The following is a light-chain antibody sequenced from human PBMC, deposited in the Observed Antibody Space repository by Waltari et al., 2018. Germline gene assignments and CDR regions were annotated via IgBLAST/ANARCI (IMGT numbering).Light chain of an antibody. J-gene: IGKJ1*01. CDR3: QQRSNLWT. V-gene: IGKV3-11*01. CDR2: DAS. CDR1: QSVSSY. Sequence: EIVLTQSPATLSLSPGERATLSCRASQSVSSYLAWYQQKPGQAPRLLIYDASNRATRIPARFSGSGSGTDFTLTISSLEPEDFAVYYCQQRSNLWTFGQGTKVEIK.